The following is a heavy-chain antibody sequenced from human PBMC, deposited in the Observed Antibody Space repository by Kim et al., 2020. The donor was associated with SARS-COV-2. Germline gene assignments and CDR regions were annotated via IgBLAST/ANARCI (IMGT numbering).Heavy chain of an antibody. Sequence: GGSLRLSCAASGFTFSSYSMNWVRQAPGQGLEWVSSISSSSSYIYYADSVKGRFTISRDNAKNSLYLQMNSLRAEDTAVYYCVIYGSGSYYIFYWGQGTLVTVSS. CDR3: VIYGSGSYYIFY. J-gene: IGHJ4*02. D-gene: IGHD3-10*01. CDR1: GFTFSSYS. V-gene: IGHV3-21*01. CDR2: ISSSSSYI.